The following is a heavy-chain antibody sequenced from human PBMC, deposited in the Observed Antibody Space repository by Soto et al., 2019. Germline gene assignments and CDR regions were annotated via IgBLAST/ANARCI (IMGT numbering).Heavy chain of an antibody. CDR3: AKWGLSGHGMDV. J-gene: IGHJ6*02. V-gene: IGHV3-30*18. Sequence: QVQLVESGGGVVQPGRSLRLSCAASGYIFSNYGMHWVRQAPGKGLEGVAVTSYDGSKKYYADSVKGRFTISKDNSKNTVYLQMNSLRIEDTAVYYCAKWGLSGHGMDVWGQGTTVNVSS. D-gene: IGHD7-27*01. CDR1: GYIFSNYG. CDR2: TSYDGSKK.